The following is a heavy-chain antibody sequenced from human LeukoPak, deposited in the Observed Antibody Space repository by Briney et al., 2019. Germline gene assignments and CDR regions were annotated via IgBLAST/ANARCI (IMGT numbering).Heavy chain of an antibody. CDR3: ASPSVAGTRSYSYYMDV. Sequence: ASVKVSCKASGYTFTGYNMHWVRQAPGQGLEWMGRINPNSGGTNYAQKFQGRVTMTRDTSISTAYMELSRLRSDDTAVYYCASPSVAGTRSYSYYMDVWGKGTTVTVSS. D-gene: IGHD6-19*01. J-gene: IGHJ6*03. CDR1: GYTFTGYN. V-gene: IGHV1-2*06. CDR2: INPNSGGT.